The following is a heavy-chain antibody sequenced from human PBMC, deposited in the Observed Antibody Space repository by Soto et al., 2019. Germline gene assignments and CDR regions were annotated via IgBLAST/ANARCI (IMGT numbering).Heavy chain of an antibody. CDR3: ERGREGYDFWSGYDDY. Sequence: QVQLVESGGGLVKPGGSLRLSCAASGFTFSDYYMSWIRQAPGKGLEWVSYISSSGSTIYYADSVKCRFTISSDNAKNSLYLQMNRLRAEDTAVYYCERGREGYDFWSGYDDYWGQGTLVTVSS. V-gene: IGHV3-11*01. CDR2: ISSSGSTI. J-gene: IGHJ4*02. CDR1: GFTFSDYY. D-gene: IGHD3-3*01.